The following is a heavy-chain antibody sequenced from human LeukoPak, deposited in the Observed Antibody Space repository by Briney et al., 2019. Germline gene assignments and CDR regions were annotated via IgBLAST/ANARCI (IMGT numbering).Heavy chain of an antibody. V-gene: IGHV1-69*13. J-gene: IGHJ5*02. CDR2: IIPIFGTA. Sequence: AASVKVSCKASGGTFSSYAFTWVRQAPGQGLEWMGGIIPIFGTANYAQKFQGGVTITADESTSTAYMELSSLRSEDTAVYYCARVHDLVNTAMVMVGNWFDPWGQGTLVTVSS. CDR3: ARVHDLVNTAMVMVGNWFDP. D-gene: IGHD5-18*01. CDR1: GGTFSSYA.